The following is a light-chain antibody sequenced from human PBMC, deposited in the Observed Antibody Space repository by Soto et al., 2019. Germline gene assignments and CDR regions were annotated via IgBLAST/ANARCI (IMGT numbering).Light chain of an antibody. J-gene: IGKJ5*01. CDR2: KAS. V-gene: IGKV1-5*03. Sequence: DLQMTESSTTLSASVGYRVKIKCRASQSISSWLAWYQQKPGKAPKLLIYKASSLESGVPSRFSGSGSGTEFALTIRCLQPDDFATYYCQHYNSYSISFGQGTRLEI. CDR1: QSISSW. CDR3: QHYNSYSIS.